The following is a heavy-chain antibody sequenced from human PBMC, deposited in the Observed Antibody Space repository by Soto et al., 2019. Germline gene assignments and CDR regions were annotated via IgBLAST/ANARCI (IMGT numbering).Heavy chain of an antibody. Sequence: EVQLVESGGGLVQSGGSLRLSCEASEYTFSSLWMNWVRQAPGKGLEWVAINEQNGGERNYLHSVKGRFTISRDNAKKSVYLQMTSLRAEDTALYYCVGGYGWLPDDWGQGTLVIVSS. CDR2: NEQNGGER. D-gene: IGHD6-19*01. CDR3: VGGYGWLPDD. CDR1: EYTFSSLW. J-gene: IGHJ4*02. V-gene: IGHV3-7*05.